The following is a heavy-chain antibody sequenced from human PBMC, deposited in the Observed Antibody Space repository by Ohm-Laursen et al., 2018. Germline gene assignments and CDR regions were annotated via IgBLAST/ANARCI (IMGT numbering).Heavy chain of an antibody. CDR3: ARSEGRIAVAGCDY. V-gene: IGHV1-18*01. J-gene: IGHJ4*02. Sequence: VKISCKASGYTFTSYGISWVRQAPGQGLEWMGWISAYNGNTNYAQKLQGRVTMTTDTSTSTAYMELRSLRSDDTAVYYCARSEGRIAVAGCDYWGQGTLVTVSS. CDR2: ISAYNGNT. D-gene: IGHD6-19*01. CDR1: GYTFTSYG.